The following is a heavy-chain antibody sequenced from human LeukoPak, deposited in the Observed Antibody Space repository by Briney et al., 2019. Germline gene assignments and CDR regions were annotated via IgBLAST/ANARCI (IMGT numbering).Heavy chain of an antibody. CDR3: ARRIAVAGSGFDY. CDR2: IYHSGST. V-gene: IGHV4-30-2*01. Sequence: SETLSLTCAVSGGSISSRGYSWSWIRQPPGKGLEWIGYIYHSGSTYYNPSLKSRVTISVDRSKNQFSLKLSSVTAADTAVYYCARRIAVAGSGFDYWGRGTLVTVSS. J-gene: IGHJ4*02. CDR1: GGSISSRGYS. D-gene: IGHD6-19*01.